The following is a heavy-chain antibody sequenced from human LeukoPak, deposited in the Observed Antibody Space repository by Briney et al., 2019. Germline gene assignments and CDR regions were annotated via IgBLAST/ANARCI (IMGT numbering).Heavy chain of an antibody. CDR3: AREDSSGCLDY. CDR2: IYYSGST. CDR1: GGSISSYY. J-gene: IGHJ4*02. V-gene: IGHV4-59*01. D-gene: IGHD6-19*01. Sequence: SETLSLTCTVSGGSISSYYWSWIRQPPGKGLEWIGYIYYSGSTNYNPSLKSRVTITVDTSKNQFSLKLSSVTAADTAVYYCAREDSSGCLDYWGQGTLVTVSS.